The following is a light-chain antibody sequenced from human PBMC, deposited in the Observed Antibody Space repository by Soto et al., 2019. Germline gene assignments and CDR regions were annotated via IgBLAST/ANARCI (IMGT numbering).Light chain of an antibody. CDR3: QSYDSGVTGSV. Sequence: QAVVPQPHSVSGAPGQTVTISCTGSSSNIGAGFDVHWYQQVPGTAPKLVLYSNTARPSGVPDRFSGSRSGSSGSLAITGLQPEDEADYYCQSYDSGVTGSVFGTGTKLTVL. J-gene: IGLJ1*01. V-gene: IGLV1-40*01. CDR2: SNT. CDR1: SSNIGAGFD.